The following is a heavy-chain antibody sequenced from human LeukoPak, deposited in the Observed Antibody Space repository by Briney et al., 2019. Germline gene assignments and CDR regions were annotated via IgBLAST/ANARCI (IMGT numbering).Heavy chain of an antibody. CDR1: GFTFRKYW. CDR3: ASSGSYVAHYYGMDV. CDR2: INPDDGST. Sequence: PGGSLRLSCTASGFTFRKYWLHWVRQAPGKGLVWVSRINPDDGSTSYADSVKGRFTISRDSAKSTLYLQMNSLRAEDTAVYYCASSGSYVAHYYGMDVWGQGTTVTVSS. D-gene: IGHD3-10*01. V-gene: IGHV3-74*01. J-gene: IGHJ6*02.